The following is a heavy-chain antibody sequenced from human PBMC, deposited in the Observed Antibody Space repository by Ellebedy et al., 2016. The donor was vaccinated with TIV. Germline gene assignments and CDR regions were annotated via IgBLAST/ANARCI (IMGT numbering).Heavy chain of an antibody. Sequence: GESLKISCVASGFILNGFVIHWVRQAQGKGLEWVAAVSEDGKSKHYADSGKGRLSISRDKGKDTVYLEMNSLRDDDTARYYCATEGYTSGMAGIFDMWGQGRMVIVS. J-gene: IGHJ3*02. CDR1: GFILNGFV. D-gene: IGHD1-26*01. CDR2: VSEDGKSK. V-gene: IGHV3-30*03. CDR3: ATEGYTSGMAGIFDM.